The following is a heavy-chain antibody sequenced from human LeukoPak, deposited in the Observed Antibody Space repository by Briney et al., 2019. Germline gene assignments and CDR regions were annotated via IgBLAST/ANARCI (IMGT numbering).Heavy chain of an antibody. Sequence: PSETLSLTCAVYGWTFSGYYWSWIRQPPGKGLEWIGEINHSGSTNDNPSLKSGGTILVDTCKNQCLLDHSTVKAGDTAVWYCGREGAEDSYGFGAFEIWRQGTMVTVSS. V-gene: IGHV4-34*01. CDR2: INHSGST. D-gene: IGHD5-18*01. J-gene: IGHJ3*02. CDR1: GWTFSGYY. CDR3: GREGAEDSYGFGAFEI.